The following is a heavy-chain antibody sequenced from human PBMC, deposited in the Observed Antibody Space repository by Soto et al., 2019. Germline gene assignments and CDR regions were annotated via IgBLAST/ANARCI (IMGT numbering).Heavy chain of an antibody. Sequence: GGSLRLSCAASGFTFSSYAMSWVRQAPGKGLEWVSAISGSGGSTYYADSVKGRFTISRDNSKNTLYLQMNSLRAEDTAVYYCAKASWSGGSCYSPNDAFDIWGQGTMVTVSS. D-gene: IGHD2-15*01. V-gene: IGHV3-23*01. CDR1: GFTFSSYA. CDR3: AKASWSGGSCYSPNDAFDI. J-gene: IGHJ3*02. CDR2: ISGSGGST.